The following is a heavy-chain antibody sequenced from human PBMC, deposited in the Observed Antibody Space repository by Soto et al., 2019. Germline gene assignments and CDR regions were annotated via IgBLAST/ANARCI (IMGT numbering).Heavy chain of an antibody. Sequence: QVQLQESGPGLVKPSQTLSLTCTVSGGSISSGGYYWSWIRQHPGKGLEWIGYIYYSGSTYYNPSLTSRVTISVDPSKKQCSLKLSYVTAADTAVYYCARDRGYDSSLGLYYWGQGTLFTVSS. CDR2: IYYSGST. V-gene: IGHV4-31*03. CDR1: GGSISSGGYY. CDR3: ARDRGYDSSLGLYY. J-gene: IGHJ4*02. D-gene: IGHD3-22*01.